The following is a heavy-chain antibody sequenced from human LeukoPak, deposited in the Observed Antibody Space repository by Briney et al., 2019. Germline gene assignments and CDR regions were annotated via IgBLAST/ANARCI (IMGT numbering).Heavy chain of an antibody. CDR3: ARGLTRGGYYDSSGYPW. CDR2: ISSSSSYI. CDR1: GFTFSGSA. D-gene: IGHD3-22*01. V-gene: IGHV3-21*01. Sequence: GGSLRLSCAASGFTFSGSAMHWVRQAPGKGLEWVSSISSSSSYIYYADSVKGRFTISRDNAKDSLYLQMNSLRAEDTAVYYCARGLTRGGYYDSSGYPWWGQGTLVTVSS. J-gene: IGHJ4*02.